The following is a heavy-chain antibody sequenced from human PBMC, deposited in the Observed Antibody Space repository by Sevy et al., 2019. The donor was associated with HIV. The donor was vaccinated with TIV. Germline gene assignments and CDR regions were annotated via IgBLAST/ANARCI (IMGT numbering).Heavy chain of an antibody. Sequence: GGSLRLSCAASGFTFDNYAMSWVRQAPGTGLEWVSAISGGGGSTYYADSAKGGFTIYRDNSKNTLYLQMNSLRAEDTAVYYCSKSSGYYDSSGYPSDYWGQGTLVTVSS. V-gene: IGHV3-23*01. CDR3: SKSSGYYDSSGYPSDY. J-gene: IGHJ4*02. CDR1: GFTFDNYA. CDR2: ISGGGGST. D-gene: IGHD3-22*01.